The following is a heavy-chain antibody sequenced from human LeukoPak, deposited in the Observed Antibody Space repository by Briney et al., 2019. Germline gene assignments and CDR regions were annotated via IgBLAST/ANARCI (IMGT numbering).Heavy chain of an antibody. Sequence: ASVKVSCKASGYTFTSYDINWVRQATGQGLEWMGWMNPNSGNTGYAQKFQGRVTMTRNTSISTAYMELSSLRSEDTAVYCCARGQNLWFGELLALMWGQGTLVTVSS. CDR1: GYTFTSYD. CDR2: MNPNSGNT. V-gene: IGHV1-8*01. D-gene: IGHD3-10*01. CDR3: ARGQNLWFGELLALM. J-gene: IGHJ4*02.